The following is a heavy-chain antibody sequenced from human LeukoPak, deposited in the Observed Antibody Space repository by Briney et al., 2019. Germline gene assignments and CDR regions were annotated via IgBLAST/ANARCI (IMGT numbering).Heavy chain of an antibody. CDR3: ARVPGRYAFDF. Sequence: GGSLRLSCAASGFTFSDYYMSWIRRAPGKGPEWVSYISTSGSSTNYADSVKGRFTISRDNAKNSLYLQMDRLRAEDTAVYYCARVPGRYAFDFWGQGTMVTVSS. D-gene: IGHD2-15*01. V-gene: IGHV3-11*03. CDR1: GFTFSDYY. CDR2: ISTSGSST. J-gene: IGHJ3*01.